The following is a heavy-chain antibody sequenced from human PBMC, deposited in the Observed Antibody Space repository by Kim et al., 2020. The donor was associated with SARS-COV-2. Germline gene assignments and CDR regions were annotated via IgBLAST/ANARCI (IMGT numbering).Heavy chain of an antibody. CDR3: AKEDFAKVTYDS. CDR1: GFSFNTST. CDR2: TSFDEKNK. Sequence: GGSLRLSCAASGFSFNTSTMHWVRQAPGKGLEWVALTSFDEKNKYYADSVQGRFTISRDNSRNMLHLEMDSLRAEDTALYFCAKEDFAKVTYDSWGQGTRLTVSS. J-gene: IGHJ5*01. V-gene: IGHV3-30*04.